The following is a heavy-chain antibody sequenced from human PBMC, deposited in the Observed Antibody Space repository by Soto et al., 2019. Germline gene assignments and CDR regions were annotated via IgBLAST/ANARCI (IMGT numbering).Heavy chain of an antibody. J-gene: IGHJ4*02. CDR3: ARLLAYCGGDCSN. CDR1: GFTFSSYS. D-gene: IGHD2-21*02. V-gene: IGHV3-21*01. Sequence: GGSLRLSCAASGFTFSSYSMNWVRQAPGKGLEWVSSISSSSSYIYYADSVKGRFTISRDNAKNSLYLQMNSLRAEDTAVYYCARLLAYCGGDCSNWGQGTLVPVSS. CDR2: ISSSSSYI.